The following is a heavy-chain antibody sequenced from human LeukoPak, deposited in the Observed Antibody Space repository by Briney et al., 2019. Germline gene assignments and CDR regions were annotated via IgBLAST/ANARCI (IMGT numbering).Heavy chain of an antibody. V-gene: IGHV1-2*02. CDR3: ARVIVGYSGYDLAFDI. Sequence: ASVKVSCKASGYTFTGYYMHWVRQAPGQGLEWMGWINPNSGGTNYAQKFQGRVTMTRDTSISTAYMELSRLRSDDTAVYYCARVIVGYSGYDLAFDIWGQWTMVTVSS. D-gene: IGHD5-12*01. CDR1: GYTFTGYY. J-gene: IGHJ3*02. CDR2: INPNSGGT.